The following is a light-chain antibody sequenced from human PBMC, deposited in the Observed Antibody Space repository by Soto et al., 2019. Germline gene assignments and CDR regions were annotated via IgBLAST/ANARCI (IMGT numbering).Light chain of an antibody. CDR2: VNSDGSH. CDR1: SGHNSYA. V-gene: IGLV4-69*01. CDR3: QTWSTDIRV. Sequence: QLVLTQSPSASASQGASVKLTCTLSSGHNSYAIAWHQQQPEKGPRYLMKVNSDGSHSKGDGIPDRFSGSSSGAERYLTISSLQSEDEADYYCQTWSTDIRVFGGGTKLTVL. J-gene: IGLJ3*02.